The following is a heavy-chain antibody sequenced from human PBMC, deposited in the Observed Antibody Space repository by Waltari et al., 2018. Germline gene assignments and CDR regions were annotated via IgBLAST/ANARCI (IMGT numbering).Heavy chain of an antibody. J-gene: IGHJ4*02. CDR2: ISGSGGST. V-gene: IGHV3-23*01. CDR1: GFTFSSYA. Sequence: EVQLLASGGGLVQPGGFLRLSCAASGFTFSSYAMRWLRQAPGKGLEWVSAISGSGGSTYYEDSVKGRFTISRDNSKNTLYLQMNSLRAEDTAVYYCAKNPLTVTTEYYFDYWGQGTLVTVSS. CDR3: AKNPLTVTTEYYFDY. D-gene: IGHD4-17*01.